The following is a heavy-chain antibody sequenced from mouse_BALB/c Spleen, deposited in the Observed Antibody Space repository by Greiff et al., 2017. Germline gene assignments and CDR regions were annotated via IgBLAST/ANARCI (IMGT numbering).Heavy chain of an antibody. V-gene: IGHV1S137*01. CDR3: ARMITTGGYAMDY. CDR2: ISTYYGDA. CDR1: GYTFTDYA. Sequence: VQLQESGAELVRPGVSVKISCKGSGYTFTDYAMHWVKQSHAKSLEWIGVISTYYGDASYNQKFKGKATMTVDKSSSTAYMELARLTSEDSAIYYCARMITTGGYAMDYWGQGTSVTVSS. J-gene: IGHJ4*01. D-gene: IGHD2-4*01.